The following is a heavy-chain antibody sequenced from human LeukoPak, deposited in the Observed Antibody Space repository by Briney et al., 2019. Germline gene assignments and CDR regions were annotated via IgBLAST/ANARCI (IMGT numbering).Heavy chain of an antibody. D-gene: IGHD5-24*01. J-gene: IGHJ4*02. CDR3: AREMGDGYAIDY. CDR2: IYYSGST. Sequence: SEPVSLPCTVSGRYLYSSSYYWRWIRQPPGKGLEWIGSIYYSGSTYYNPSLKSRVTISVDTSKNQFSLKLSSVTAADTAVYYCAREMGDGYAIDYWGQGTLVTVSS. CDR1: GRYLYSSSYY. V-gene: IGHV4-39*02.